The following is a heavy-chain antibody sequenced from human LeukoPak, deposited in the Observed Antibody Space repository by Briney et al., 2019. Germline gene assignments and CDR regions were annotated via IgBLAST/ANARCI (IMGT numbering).Heavy chain of an antibody. CDR3: AREREAPEWLTSNWFDP. CDR1: GGSISSYY. D-gene: IGHD3-3*01. V-gene: IGHV4-4*07. J-gene: IGHJ5*02. Sequence: KASETLSLTCTVSGGSISSYYWSWIRQPAGKGLEWIGRIYTSGSTNYNPSLKSRVTMSVDTSKSQFSLKLSSVTAADTAVYYCAREREAPEWLTSNWFDPWGQGTLVTVSS. CDR2: IYTSGST.